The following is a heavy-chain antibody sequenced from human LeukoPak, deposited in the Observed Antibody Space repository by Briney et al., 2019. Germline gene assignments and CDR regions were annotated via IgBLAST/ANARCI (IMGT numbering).Heavy chain of an antibody. D-gene: IGHD6-13*01. CDR2: IRYDGSKK. CDR1: GFTLSSYG. Sequence: SGGSLRLSCAASGFTLSSYGMHWVRQAPGKGLEWVAFIRYDGSKKYYADSVKGRFTIPRDNSKHTLYLQMNSLRAEDTAVYYCAKDRGSSRFGPWGQGTLVTVSS. CDR3: AKDRGSSRFGP. V-gene: IGHV3-30*02. J-gene: IGHJ5*02.